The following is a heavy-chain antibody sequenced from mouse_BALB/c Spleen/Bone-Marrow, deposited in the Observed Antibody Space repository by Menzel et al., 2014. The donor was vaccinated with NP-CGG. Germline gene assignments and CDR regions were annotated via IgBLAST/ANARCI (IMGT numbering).Heavy chain of an antibody. CDR2: ISSGGSDT. V-gene: IGHV5-9-3*01. D-gene: IGHD3-1*01. J-gene: IGHJ4*01. Sequence: EVKLVESGGGLVKPGGSLKLSCTTPGFTFSSYAMSWVRQTPEKRLEWVAVISSGGSDTYYPDSVKGRFTVSRDNAKNTLYLQMSSLRSEDTALYYCARRSDLRASMDYWGQGTSVTVSS. CDR1: GFTFSSYA. CDR3: ARRSDLRASMDY.